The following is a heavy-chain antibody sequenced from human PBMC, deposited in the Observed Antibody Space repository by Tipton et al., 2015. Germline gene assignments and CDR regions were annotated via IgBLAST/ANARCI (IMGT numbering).Heavy chain of an antibody. Sequence: GSLRLSCSDSGFIFSSYTVHWVRQAPGKGLEYVSSINKDGGTYYADSVKGRFTISRDDSKNTLYLQMSSLRAGDTAVYYCVNDLHAVALDWGQGTLVTVSS. CDR3: VNDLHAVALD. CDR2: INKDGGT. D-gene: IGHD4-23*01. V-gene: IGHV3-64D*08. CDR1: GFIFSSYT. J-gene: IGHJ4*02.